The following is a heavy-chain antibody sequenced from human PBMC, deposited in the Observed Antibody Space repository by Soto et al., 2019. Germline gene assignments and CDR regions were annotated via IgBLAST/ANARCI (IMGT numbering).Heavy chain of an antibody. V-gene: IGHV3-11*01. CDR3: AKAMYSSKTDFDY. D-gene: IGHD6-13*01. CDR1: GFTFSDYY. J-gene: IGHJ4*02. CDR2: ISSGSSTI. Sequence: QVQLVESGGGLVKPGGSLRLSCVASGFTFSDYYMSWFRQAPGKGLEWVSYISSGSSTISYSDSVKGRFTISRDSAKNSLDLHMNSLRAEDTAVYYCAKAMYSSKTDFDYWGQGPLVTVSS.